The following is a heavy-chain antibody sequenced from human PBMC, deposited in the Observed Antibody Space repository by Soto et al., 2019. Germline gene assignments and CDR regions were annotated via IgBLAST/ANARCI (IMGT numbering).Heavy chain of an antibody. Sequence: SETLSLTCAVYGGSFSGYYWSWIRQPPEKGLEWIGEINHSGSTNYNPSLKSRVTISVDTSKNQFSLKLSSVTAADTAVYYCARSRTVVVPAAKNAFDIWGQGTMVTVSS. CDR1: GGSFSGYY. V-gene: IGHV4-34*01. J-gene: IGHJ3*02. CDR2: INHSGST. CDR3: ARSRTVVVPAAKNAFDI. D-gene: IGHD2-2*01.